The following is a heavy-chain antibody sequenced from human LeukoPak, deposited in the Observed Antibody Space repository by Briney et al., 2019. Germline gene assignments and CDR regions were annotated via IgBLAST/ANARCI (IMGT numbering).Heavy chain of an antibody. Sequence: KSSETLSLTCAVYGGSFSGYYWSWIRQPPGKGLEWIGEINHSGSTNYNPSLKSRVTISVDTSKNQFSLKLSSVTAADTAVYYCARAPVVWFGPEVLNWFDPWGQGTLVTVSS. V-gene: IGHV4-34*01. J-gene: IGHJ5*02. CDR2: INHSGST. CDR3: ARAPVVWFGPEVLNWFDP. D-gene: IGHD3-10*01. CDR1: GGSFSGYY.